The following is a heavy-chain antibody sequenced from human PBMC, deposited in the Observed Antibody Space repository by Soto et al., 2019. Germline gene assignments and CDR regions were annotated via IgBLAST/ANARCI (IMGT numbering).Heavy chain of an antibody. CDR3: ARSIFGVDPLDY. D-gene: IGHD3-3*02. CDR2: ISSNGGST. Sequence: GGSLRLSCAASGFTFSSYAMHWVRQAPGKGLEYVSAISSNGGSTYYANSVKGRFTISRDNSKNTLYLQMGSLRAEDMAVYYCARSIFGVDPLDYWGHGTLVTVSS. CDR1: GFTFSSYA. V-gene: IGHV3-64*01. J-gene: IGHJ4*01.